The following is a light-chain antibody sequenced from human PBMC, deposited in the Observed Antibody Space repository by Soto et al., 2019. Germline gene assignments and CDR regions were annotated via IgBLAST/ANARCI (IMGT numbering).Light chain of an antibody. V-gene: IGLV2-8*01. CDR1: SSDVGGYNS. CDR2: EVS. Sequence: QSALTQPPSASGSPGQSVTISCTGTSSDVGGYNSVSWYQHHPGKAPKLMIFEVSKRPSGVPDRFSGSKSGNTASLIVSGLQAEDEADYYCSSYAGRNDWVFGGGTKLTVL. J-gene: IGLJ3*02. CDR3: SSYAGRNDWV.